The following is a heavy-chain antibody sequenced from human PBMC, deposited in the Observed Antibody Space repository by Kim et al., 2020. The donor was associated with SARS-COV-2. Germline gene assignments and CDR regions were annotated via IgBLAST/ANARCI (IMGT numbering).Heavy chain of an antibody. D-gene: IGHD3-22*01. V-gene: IGHV7-4-1*02. J-gene: IGHJ4*02. Sequence: TYTQGLTGRFVFSLDTSVSTAYLQINSLEAEDTAMYYCARADSSGYIFDYWGQGTLVTVSS. CDR3: ARADSSGYIFDY.